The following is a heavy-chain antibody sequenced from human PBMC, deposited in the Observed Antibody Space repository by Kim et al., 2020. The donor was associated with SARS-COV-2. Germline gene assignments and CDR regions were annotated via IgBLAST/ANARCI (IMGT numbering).Heavy chain of an antibody. CDR1: GGTFSSYA. Sequence: SVKVSCKASGGTFSSYAISWVRQAPGQGLEWMGGIIPIFGTANYAQKFQGRVTITADESTSTAYMELSSLRSEDTAVYYCARDDILTGLPRGNYYYGMDVWGQGTTVTVSS. CDR3: ARDDILTGLPRGNYYYGMDV. D-gene: IGHD3-9*01. CDR2: IIPIFGTA. J-gene: IGHJ6*02. V-gene: IGHV1-69*13.